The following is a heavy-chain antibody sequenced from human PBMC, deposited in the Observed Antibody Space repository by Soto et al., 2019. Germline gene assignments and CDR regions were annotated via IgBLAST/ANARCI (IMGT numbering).Heavy chain of an antibody. CDR3: ARQRKSYDILTGYYEYGMDV. CDR2: INHSGST. CDR1: GGSFSGYY. J-gene: IGHJ6*02. D-gene: IGHD3-9*01. V-gene: IGHV4-34*01. Sequence: QVQLQQWGAGLLKPSETLSLTCAVYGGSFSGYYWSWIRQPPGKGLEWIGEINHSGSTNYNPSLKSRVTISVDTSKNQFSLKLSSVTAADTAVYYCARQRKSYDILTGYYEYGMDVWGQGTTVTVSS.